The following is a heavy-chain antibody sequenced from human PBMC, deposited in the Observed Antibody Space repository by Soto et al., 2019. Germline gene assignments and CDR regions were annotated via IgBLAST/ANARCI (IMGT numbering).Heavy chain of an antibody. V-gene: IGHV1-18*01. J-gene: IGHJ6*03. Sequence: QVQLVQSGGEVKNPGASVKVSCKAFGYTLTNYGISWVRQAPGQGLEWMGWSSAYNGHANYAQKVQGRVRLPPDHPPNTAYVELGSLGSDDTAEYYCAREGYCSSSMCYGGYYYMDVWGKGTTVTVS. CDR1: GYTLTNYG. D-gene: IGHD2-2*01. CDR3: AREGYCSSSMCYGGYYYMDV. CDR2: SSAYNGHA.